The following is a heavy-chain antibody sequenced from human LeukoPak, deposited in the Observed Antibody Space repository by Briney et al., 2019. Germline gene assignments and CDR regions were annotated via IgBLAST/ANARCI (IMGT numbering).Heavy chain of an antibody. D-gene: IGHD1-26*01. CDR1: GYNFTTYG. Sequence: ASVKVSCKASGYNFTTYGITWVRQAPGQGLEWMGWINVNKGNTNYAQKFQGRVTMTKDTSTNTAYMDLTSLRSDDTAVYYCARVNLRGSNYNWFDPWGQGTRVTVSS. CDR2: INVNKGNT. V-gene: IGHV1-18*01. J-gene: IGHJ5*02. CDR3: ARVNLRGSNYNWFDP.